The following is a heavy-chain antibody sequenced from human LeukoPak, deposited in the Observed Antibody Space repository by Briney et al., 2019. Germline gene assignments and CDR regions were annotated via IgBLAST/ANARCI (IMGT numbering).Heavy chain of an antibody. V-gene: IGHV3-15*01. CDR3: TWMAKIFTVDY. CDR1: GLTFSDAW. CDR2: IRNDRIT. J-gene: IGHJ4*02. D-gene: IGHD5-24*01. Sequence: GESLRLSCVLSGLTFSDAWMSWVRQAPGKGLEWVGRIRNDRITDYAAPVQGRFSISRDNSKNTFYLQMNSLRTEDTGMYFCTWMAKIFTVDYWGQGTLVTVSS.